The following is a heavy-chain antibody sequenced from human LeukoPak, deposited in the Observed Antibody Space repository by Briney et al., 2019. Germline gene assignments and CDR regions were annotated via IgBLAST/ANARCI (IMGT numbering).Heavy chain of an antibody. CDR2: INHSGST. CDR3: ARWGTTKDTYYPPDYYMDA. V-gene: IGHV4-34*01. CDR1: GGSFSGYY. J-gene: IGHJ6*03. D-gene: IGHD3-10*01. Sequence: SETLSLTCAVYGGSFSGYYWSWIRQPPGKGLEWIGEINHSGSTNYNPSLKSRVTISVDTSKNQFSLKLSSVTAADTAVYYCARWGTTKDTYYPPDYYMDAWGKGTTVTISS.